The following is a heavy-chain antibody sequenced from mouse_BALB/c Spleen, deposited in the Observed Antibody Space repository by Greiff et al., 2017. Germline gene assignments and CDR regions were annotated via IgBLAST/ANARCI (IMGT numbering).Heavy chain of an antibody. CDR2: IWAGGST. J-gene: IGHJ2*01. CDR3: ARDRDYYGSSFVFDY. V-gene: IGHV2-9*02. Sequence: VHLVESGPGLVAPSQSLSITCTVSGFSLTSYGVHWVRQPPGKGLEWLGVIWAGGSTNYNSALMSRLSISKDNSKSQVFLKMNSLQTDDTAMYYCARDRDYYGSSFVFDYWGQGTTLTVSS. CDR1: GFSLTSYG. D-gene: IGHD1-1*01.